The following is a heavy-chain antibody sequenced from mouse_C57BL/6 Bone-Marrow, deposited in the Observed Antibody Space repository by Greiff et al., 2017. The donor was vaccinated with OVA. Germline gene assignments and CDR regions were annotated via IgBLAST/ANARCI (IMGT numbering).Heavy chain of an antibody. J-gene: IGHJ2*01. V-gene: IGHV1-59*01. Sequence: QVQLQQPGAELVRPGPSVTLSCKASGYTFTSYWMHWVKQRPGQGLEWVGVIDPSDSYNNYNQKFKSKATLTVDTSYRPAYMQLSSLTSEDSAVYYCASWDYFDYWGQGTTLTVSS. D-gene: IGHD4-1*01. CDR3: ASWDYFDY. CDR2: IDPSDSYN. CDR1: GYTFTSYW.